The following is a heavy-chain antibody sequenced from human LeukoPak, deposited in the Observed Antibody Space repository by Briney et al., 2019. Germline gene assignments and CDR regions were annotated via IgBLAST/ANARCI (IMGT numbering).Heavy chain of an antibody. CDR1: GFTFRSYV. J-gene: IGHJ3*02. D-gene: IGHD3-3*01. CDR2: ISSSSSTI. CDR3: ARVLEGILWRLDAFDI. V-gene: IGHV3-48*01. Sequence: PGGSLRLSCAASGFTFRSYVMHWVRQAPGKGLEWVSYISSSSSTIYYADSVKGRFTISRDNAKNSLYMQMNSLRAEDTAVYYCARVLEGILWRLDAFDIWGQGTMVTVSS.